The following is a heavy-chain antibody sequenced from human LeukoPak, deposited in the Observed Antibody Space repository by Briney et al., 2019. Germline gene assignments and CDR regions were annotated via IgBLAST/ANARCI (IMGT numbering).Heavy chain of an antibody. J-gene: IGHJ6*02. V-gene: IGHV1-8*01. D-gene: IGHD2-2*01. CDR3: ARSRYCSSTSCLHYYYYGMDV. CDR2: MNPNSGNT. Sequence: ASVKVSCKASGYTFTSYGINWVRQATGQGLEWMGWMNPNSGNTGYAQKFQGRVTMTRNTSISTAYMELSSLRSEDTAVYYCARSRYCSSTSCLHYYYYGMDVWGQGTTVTVSS. CDR1: GYTFTSYG.